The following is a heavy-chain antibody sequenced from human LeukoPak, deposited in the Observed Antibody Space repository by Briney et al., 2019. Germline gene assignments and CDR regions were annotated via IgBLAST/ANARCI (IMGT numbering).Heavy chain of an antibody. Sequence: TGGSLRLSCAASGFTFSSYAMNWVRRAPGKGLEWVSSITSSSSYIAYSDSVKGRFTISRDNAKNSLYLQMNSLRAEDTAVFYCARGQWPDYWGQGTLLIVSS. J-gene: IGHJ4*02. CDR1: GFTFSSYA. D-gene: IGHD6-19*01. V-gene: IGHV3-21*01. CDR2: ITSSSSYI. CDR3: ARGQWPDY.